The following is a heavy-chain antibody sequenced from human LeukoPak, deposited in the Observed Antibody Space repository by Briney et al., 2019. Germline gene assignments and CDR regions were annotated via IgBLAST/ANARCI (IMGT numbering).Heavy chain of an antibody. CDR1: ALTFSSAW. D-gene: IGHD5-24*01. Sequence: PGGSLRLSCAASALTFSSAWMTWVRQIPGKGKEWVGHIKSRTDRGTTDYAAPVKGRFTVSRDDSKNTVYLQMNSLKTEDSAVYFCATEFYSNGYNYWGRGTLVTVSS. V-gene: IGHV3-15*01. J-gene: IGHJ4*02. CDR2: IKSRTDRGTT. CDR3: ATEFYSNGYNY.